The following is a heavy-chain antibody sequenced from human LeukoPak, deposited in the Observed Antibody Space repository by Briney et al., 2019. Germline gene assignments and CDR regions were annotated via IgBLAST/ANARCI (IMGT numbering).Heavy chain of an antibody. V-gene: IGHV1-2*04. Sequence: GASVKVSCKASGYTFTGYYMHWVRQAPGQGLEWMGWINPNSGGTNYAQKFQGWVTMTRDTSISTAYMELSRLRSDDTAVYYCARAGDCGGDCPIDYWGQGTLVTVSS. CDR3: ARAGDCGGDCPIDY. CDR1: GYTFTGYY. D-gene: IGHD2-21*01. CDR2: INPNSGGT. J-gene: IGHJ4*02.